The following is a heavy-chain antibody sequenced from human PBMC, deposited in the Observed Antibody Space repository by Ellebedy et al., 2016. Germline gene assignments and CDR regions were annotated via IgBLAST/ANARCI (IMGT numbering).Heavy chain of an antibody. V-gene: IGHV3-23*01. CDR2: ISGSGGST. D-gene: IGHD6-19*01. CDR3: ARAVAGIYYFDY. Sequence: GGSLRLSXAASGFTFSSYAMSWVRQAPGKGLEWVSAISGSGGSTYYADSVKGRFTISRDNSKNTLYLQMNSLGAEDTAVYYCARAVAGIYYFDYWGQGTLVTVSS. J-gene: IGHJ4*02. CDR1: GFTFSSYA.